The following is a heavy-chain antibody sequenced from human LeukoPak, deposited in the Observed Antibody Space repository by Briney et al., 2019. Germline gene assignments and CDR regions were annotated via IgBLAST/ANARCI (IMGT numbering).Heavy chain of an antibody. CDR3: ARLMITFGGVIAPFDY. CDR2: IYYSGGT. J-gene: IGHJ4*02. V-gene: IGHV4-30-4*08. CDR1: GGSISSGDYY. Sequence: PSETLSLTCTVSGGSISSGDYYWSWIRQPPGKGLEWIGYIYYSGGTYYNPSLKSRVTISVDTSKNQFSLELSSVTAAGTAVYCCARLMITFGGVIAPFDYWGQGTLVTVSS. D-gene: IGHD3-16*02.